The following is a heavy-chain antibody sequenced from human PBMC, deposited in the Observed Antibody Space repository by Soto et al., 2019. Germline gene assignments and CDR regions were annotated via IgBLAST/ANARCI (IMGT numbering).Heavy chain of an antibody. J-gene: IGHJ4*02. CDR2: ISGSGGST. V-gene: IGHV3-23*01. Sequence: GGSLRLSCAASGFTFSSYAMSWVRQAPGKGLDWVSTISGSGGSTYYADSVKGRFTISRDNSKTTLYLQMNSLSAEDTAVYYCPQPHNPYASGSSLDYWGQGTLVTVSS. D-gene: IGHD3-10*01. CDR1: GFTFSSYA. CDR3: PQPHNPYASGSSLDY.